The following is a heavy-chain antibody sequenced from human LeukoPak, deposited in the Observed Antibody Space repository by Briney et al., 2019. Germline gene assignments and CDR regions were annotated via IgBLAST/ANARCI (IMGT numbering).Heavy chain of an antibody. J-gene: IGHJ4*02. V-gene: IGHV3-21*01. D-gene: IGHD6-13*01. CDR1: GFTFSSHS. Sequence: GGSLRLSCAASGFTFSSHSLMWVRQAPGKGLEWVSSISPDSGYIYYADSVKGRFTISRDNAENSLFLQMNSLGAEDTAVYYFAPFSAVTHYYFDYWGQGTLVTVSS. CDR2: ISPDSGYI. CDR3: APFSAVTHYYFDY.